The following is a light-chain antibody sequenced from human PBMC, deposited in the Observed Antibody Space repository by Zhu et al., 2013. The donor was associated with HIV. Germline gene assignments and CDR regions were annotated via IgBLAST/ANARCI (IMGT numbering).Light chain of an antibody. Sequence: QSVLTQPPSVSGAPRQRVTISCSGSSSNIGSNTVNWYQQLPGTAPKLLIYSNNQRPSGVPDRFSGSKSGTSASLAISGLQSEDEADYYCAAWDDSLSGLFGGGTKLTVL. J-gene: IGLJ2*01. V-gene: IGLV1-44*01. CDR2: SNN. CDR1: SSNIGSNT. CDR3: AAWDDSLSGL.